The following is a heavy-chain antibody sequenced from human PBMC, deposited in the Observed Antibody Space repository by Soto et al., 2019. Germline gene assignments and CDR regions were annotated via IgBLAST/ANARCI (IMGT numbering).Heavy chain of an antibody. CDR2: IKQDGSEK. CDR3: AREAMRAYYYGSGPTEASGVNWFDP. J-gene: IGHJ5*02. Sequence: GGSLRLSCAASGFTFSSYWMSWVRQAPGKGLEWVANIKQDGSEKYYVDSVKGRFTISRDNAKNSLYLQMNSLRAEDTAVYYCAREAMRAYYYGSGPTEASGVNWFDPWGQGTLVTVSS. CDR1: GFTFSSYW. D-gene: IGHD3-10*01. V-gene: IGHV3-7*01.